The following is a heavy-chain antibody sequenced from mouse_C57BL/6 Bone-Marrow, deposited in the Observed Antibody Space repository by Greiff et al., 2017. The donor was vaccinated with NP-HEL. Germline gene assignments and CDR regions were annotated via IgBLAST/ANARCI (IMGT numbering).Heavy chain of an antibody. Sequence: VQLQQSGPELVKPGASVKISCKASGYAFSSSWMNWVKQRPGKGLEWIGRIYPGDGDTNYNGKFKGKATLTADKSSSTAYMQLSSLTSEDSAVYFCARGKQLSYYFDYWGQGTTLTVSS. D-gene: IGHD2-12*01. V-gene: IGHV1-82*01. CDR2: IYPGDGDT. CDR1: GYAFSSSW. J-gene: IGHJ2*01. CDR3: ARGKQLSYYFDY.